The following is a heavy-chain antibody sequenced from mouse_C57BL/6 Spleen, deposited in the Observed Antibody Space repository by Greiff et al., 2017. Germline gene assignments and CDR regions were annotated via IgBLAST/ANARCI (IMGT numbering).Heavy chain of an antibody. CDR3: TGGYGSGFAY. Sequence: EVKVEESGGGLVQPGGSMKLSCVASGFTFSNYWMNWVRQSPEKGLEWVAQIRLKSDNYATHYAESVKGRFTISRDDSKSSVYLQMNNLRAEDTGIYYCTGGYGSGFAYWGQGTLVTVSA. CDR2: IRLKSDNYAT. J-gene: IGHJ3*01. CDR1: GFTFSNYW. V-gene: IGHV6-3*01. D-gene: IGHD1-1*01.